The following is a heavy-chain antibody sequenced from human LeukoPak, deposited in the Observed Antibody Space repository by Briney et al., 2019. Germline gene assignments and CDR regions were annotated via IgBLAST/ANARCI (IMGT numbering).Heavy chain of an antibody. D-gene: IGHD6-13*01. CDR3: ARDAHQIAGHYYYYGMDV. V-gene: IGHV1-18*01. Sequence: ASVKVSCKASGYTFTSYGISWVRQAPGQGLEWMGWISAYNGNTNYAQKLQGRVTMTIDTSTSTAYMELRSLRSDDTAVYYCARDAHQIAGHYYYYGMDVWGQGTTVTVSS. CDR1: GYTFTSYG. CDR2: ISAYNGNT. J-gene: IGHJ6*02.